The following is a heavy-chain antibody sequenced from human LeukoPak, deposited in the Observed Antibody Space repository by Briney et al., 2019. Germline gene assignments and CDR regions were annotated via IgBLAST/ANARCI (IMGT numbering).Heavy chain of an antibody. Sequence: GESLKISCQGSGYTFINYWIGWVRQTPGKGLEWMGIINPDDSDTRYSPSFQGQVTISADKSISIAYLQWSSLKASDTAMYYCARHQASYGSHLSDYWGQGTLVTVSS. CDR2: INPDDSDT. J-gene: IGHJ4*02. D-gene: IGHD3-10*01. CDR1: GYTFINYW. CDR3: ARHQASYGSHLSDY. V-gene: IGHV5-51*01.